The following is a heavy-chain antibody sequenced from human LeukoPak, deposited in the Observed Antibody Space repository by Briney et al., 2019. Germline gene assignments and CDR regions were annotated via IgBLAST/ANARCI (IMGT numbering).Heavy chain of an antibody. D-gene: IGHD2/OR15-2a*01. J-gene: IGHJ6*03. CDR2: INTNTGNP. CDR3: ARLGLPFFYYYMDV. CDR1: GYTFTGYY. Sequence: ASVKVSCRASGYTFTGYYIHWVRQAPGQGLEWMGWINTNTGNPTYAQGFIGRFVFSLDTSVSTAYLQISSLKAEDTAVYYCARLGLPFFYYYMDVWGKGTTVTVSS. V-gene: IGHV7-4-1*02.